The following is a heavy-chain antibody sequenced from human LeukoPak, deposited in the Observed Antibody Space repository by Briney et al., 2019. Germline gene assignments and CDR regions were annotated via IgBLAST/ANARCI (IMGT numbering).Heavy chain of an antibody. CDR3: ARDGGKDYVWGSYRDYWYFDL. V-gene: IGHV3-23*01. J-gene: IGHJ2*01. Sequence: GGSLRLSCAASGFTFSTYAMTWVRQAPGKGLEWVSTIINSGGSTYYVDSVKGRFTISRDNAKNTLYLQMNSLRAEDTAVYYCARDGGKDYVWGSYRDYWYFDLWGRGTLVTVSS. CDR1: GFTFSTYA. CDR2: IINSGGST. D-gene: IGHD3-16*02.